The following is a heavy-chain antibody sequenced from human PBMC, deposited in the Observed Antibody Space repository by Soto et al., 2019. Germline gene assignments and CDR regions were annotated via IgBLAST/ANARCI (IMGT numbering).Heavy chain of an antibody. J-gene: IGHJ4*02. V-gene: IGHV4-39*01. CDR1: GDSISSSSYY. CDR3: ATRVTSMAPFDS. D-gene: IGHD5-18*01. Sequence: PSETLSLTCTVSGDSISSSSYYWGWIRQPPGKGLEWIASVYSSGSTYYNPSLKSRVTMSVDTSMNQFSLKVTSVTAADTAVYYCATRVTSMAPFDSWGQGTLVTVSS. CDR2: VYSSGST.